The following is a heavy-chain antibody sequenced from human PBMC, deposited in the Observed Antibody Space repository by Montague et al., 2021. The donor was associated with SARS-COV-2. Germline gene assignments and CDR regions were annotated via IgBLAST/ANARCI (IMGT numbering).Heavy chain of an antibody. CDR1: GGSIRSYY. Sequence: SETLSLTCEVFGGSIRSYYWSWIRQSPGKGLEWIGYVHYTGSTKYNPFLKTRVTLSLDTPKNHFSLRLNSVTAADTAVYYCARAQNICFIANCVNYFDLWGLGALVSVSS. CDR2: VHYTGST. J-gene: IGHJ4*02. D-gene: IGHD1-1*01. V-gene: IGHV4-59*01. CDR3: ARAQNICFIANCVNYFDL.